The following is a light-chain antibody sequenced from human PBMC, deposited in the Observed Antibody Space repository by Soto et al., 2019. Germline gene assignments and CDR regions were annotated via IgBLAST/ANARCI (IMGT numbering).Light chain of an antibody. CDR3: QQYNTYLWT. Sequence: DIQITQSPSTLSAYVGDRVTITCRASQSISSWLAWYQQKPGKAPKLLIYDASILESGVPSRFSGSGSGTEFTLTISSLQPDDFATYYCQQYNTYLWTFGHGTKV. V-gene: IGKV1-5*01. CDR2: DAS. J-gene: IGKJ1*01. CDR1: QSISSW.